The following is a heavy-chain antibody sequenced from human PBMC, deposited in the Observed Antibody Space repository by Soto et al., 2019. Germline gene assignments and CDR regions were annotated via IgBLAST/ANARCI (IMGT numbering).Heavy chain of an antibody. Sequence: SVKVSCKASRVAFSKFILTWVRQAPGLGLEWVGGIIPIFGTANYAQKFQGRVTITADESTSTSYMEVNNLRSEDTAVYYCAKVRYSSPMGYYYGMDVWGQGTTVTVSS. V-gene: IGHV1-69*13. J-gene: IGHJ6*02. CDR2: IIPIFGTA. CDR3: AKVRYSSPMGYYYGMDV. CDR1: RVAFSKFI. D-gene: IGHD6-19*01.